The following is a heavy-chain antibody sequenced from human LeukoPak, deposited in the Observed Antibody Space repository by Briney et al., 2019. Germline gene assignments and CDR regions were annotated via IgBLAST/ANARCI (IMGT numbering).Heavy chain of an antibody. Sequence: SETLSLTCTVSGGSISSYYWSWIRQPPGKGLEWIGYIYYSGSTNYNPSLKSRVTISVDTSKNQFSLKLSSVTAADTAVYYCARGGYYYDSSGYWGAFDIWGQGTMVTVFS. CDR1: GGSISSYY. CDR2: IYYSGST. V-gene: IGHV4-59*01. CDR3: ARGGYYYDSSGYWGAFDI. D-gene: IGHD3-22*01. J-gene: IGHJ3*02.